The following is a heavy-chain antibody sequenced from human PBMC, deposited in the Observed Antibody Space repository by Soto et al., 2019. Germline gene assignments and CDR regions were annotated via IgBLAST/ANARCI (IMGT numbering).Heavy chain of an antibody. V-gene: IGHV3-23*01. CDR2: IGDAGVRT. CDR1: GFTFRNYA. J-gene: IGHJ4*02. Sequence: EVQLLESGGGLAQPGGSLRLSCAATGFTFRNYAMTWVRRAAGKGLEWVSAIGDAGVRTNYADSVRGRFTVSRDNSKNTLYLQMNALRVEDTAVYYCAKGYSSVWSRGIDFWGQGILVTVSS. D-gene: IGHD4-4*01. CDR3: AKGYSSVWSRGIDF.